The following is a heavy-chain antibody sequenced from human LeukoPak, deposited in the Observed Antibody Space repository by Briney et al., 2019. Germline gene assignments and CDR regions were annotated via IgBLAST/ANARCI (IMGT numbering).Heavy chain of an antibody. J-gene: IGHJ6*02. Sequence: SETLSLTCTISGGSISSSSYYWAWIRQPPGKGLGWIGHIYKTGSTYYSSSLKSRVTISVDTSKNQFSLKLSSVTAADTAVYYCARDQGGRSYGMDVWGQGTTVTVSS. D-gene: IGHD3-16*01. V-gene: IGHV4-39*07. CDR3: ARDQGGRSYGMDV. CDR1: GGSISSSSYY. CDR2: IYKTGST.